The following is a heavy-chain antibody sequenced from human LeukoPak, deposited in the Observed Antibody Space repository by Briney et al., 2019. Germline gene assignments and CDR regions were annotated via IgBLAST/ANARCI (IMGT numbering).Heavy chain of an antibody. V-gene: IGHV4-59*01. D-gene: IGHD6-13*01. CDR3: ATTGYSSSEPLDY. CDR1: GGSISSYY. J-gene: IGHJ4*02. CDR2: IYYSGST. Sequence: SETLYLTCTVSGGSISSYYWSWIRQPPGKGLEWIGYIYYSGSTNYNPSLKSRVTISVDTSKNQFSLKLSSVTAADTAVYYCATTGYSSSEPLDYWGQGTLVTVSS.